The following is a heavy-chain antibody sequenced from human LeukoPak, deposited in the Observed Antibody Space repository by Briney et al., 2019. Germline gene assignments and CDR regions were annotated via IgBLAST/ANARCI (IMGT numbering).Heavy chain of an antibody. CDR2: IYYSGST. J-gene: IGHJ5*02. V-gene: IGHV4-59*04. CDR3: ASVYCSSTSCYHLWFDP. Sequence: SETLSLTCTVSGGSISSYYWSWIRQPPGKGLEWIGYIYYSGSTYYNPSLKSRVTISVDTSKNQFSLKLSSVTAADTAVYYCASVYCSSTSCYHLWFDPWGQGTLVTVSS. CDR1: GGSISSYY. D-gene: IGHD2-2*01.